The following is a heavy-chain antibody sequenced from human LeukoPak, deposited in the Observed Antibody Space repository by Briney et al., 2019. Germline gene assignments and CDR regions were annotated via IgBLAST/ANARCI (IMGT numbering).Heavy chain of an antibody. CDR3: AKGSRGSCSRTYCYPFDY. J-gene: IGHJ4*02. CDR2: ISGSDAGT. CDR1: GFTFDDYA. D-gene: IGHD2-2*01. Sequence: GGSLRLSCAASGFTFDDYAMHWVRQIPGKGLEWVSAISGSDAGTYYADSVKGRFTISRDNSKNTLYLQMNRLRAEDTAVYYCAKGSRGSCSRTYCYPFDYWGQGTLVTVSS. V-gene: IGHV3-23*01.